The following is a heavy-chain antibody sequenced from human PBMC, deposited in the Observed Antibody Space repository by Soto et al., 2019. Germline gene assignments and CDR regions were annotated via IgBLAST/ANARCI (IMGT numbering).Heavy chain of an antibody. CDR2: ISYDGSNK. CDR1: GFTFSSYA. D-gene: IGHD6-13*01. V-gene: IGHV3-30-3*01. J-gene: IGHJ4*02. CDR3: AREGYSSSWTLET. Sequence: GGSLRLSCAASGFTFSSYAMHWVRQAPGKGLEWVAVISYDGSNKYYADSVKGRFXXXXXXXXXXXXXXXXXXXXEDXXXXXCAREGYSSSWTLETWGQGTLVTVSS.